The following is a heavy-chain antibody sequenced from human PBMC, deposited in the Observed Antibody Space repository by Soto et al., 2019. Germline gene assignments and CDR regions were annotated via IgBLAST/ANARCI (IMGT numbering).Heavy chain of an antibody. Sequence: EVQLLESGGGLVQPGGSLRLSCAASGFTFSSYAMNWVRQAPGKGLEWVSVISGSGDSTYYADAVKGRFTSSRDNPKNPLYLQMNSLRPEDTAVYYCASRSSGWYFDYWGQGTLVTVSS. CDR2: ISGSGDST. V-gene: IGHV3-23*01. D-gene: IGHD6-19*01. J-gene: IGHJ4*02. CDR1: GFTFSSYA. CDR3: ASRSSGWYFDY.